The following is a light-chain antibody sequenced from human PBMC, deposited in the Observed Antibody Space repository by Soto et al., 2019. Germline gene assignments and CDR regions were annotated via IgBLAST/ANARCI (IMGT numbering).Light chain of an antibody. V-gene: IGKV3-15*01. CDR2: GAS. CDR1: QSVSSN. J-gene: IGKJ1*01. CDR3: QRYNNWPRT. Sequence: EIVMTQSPATLSVSPCETATLSFSASQSVSSNLAWYQQKPGQAPRSLIYGASTRATGIPARFSGSGSGTEFTLTISSLQSEDFAVYYCQRYNNWPRTFGQGTKVDI.